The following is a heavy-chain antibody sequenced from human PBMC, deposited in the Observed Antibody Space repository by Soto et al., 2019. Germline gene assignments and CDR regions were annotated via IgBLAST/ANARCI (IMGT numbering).Heavy chain of an antibody. CDR3: ARDYCSGGSCYGEGFDY. D-gene: IGHD2-15*01. CDR1: GGTFSSYA. CDR2: IIPIFGTA. Sequence: SVKVSCKASGGTFSSYAISWVRQAPGQGLEWMGGIIPIFGTANYAQKFQGRVTITADESTSTAYMELSSLRSEDTAVYYCARDYCSGGSCYGEGFDYWGQGTLVTVSS. V-gene: IGHV1-69*13. J-gene: IGHJ4*02.